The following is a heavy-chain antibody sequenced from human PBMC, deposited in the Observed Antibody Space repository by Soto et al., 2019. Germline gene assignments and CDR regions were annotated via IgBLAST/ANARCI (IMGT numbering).Heavy chain of an antibody. CDR2: ISYDGSNK. CDR1: GFTFSSYG. V-gene: IGHV3-30*03. CDR3: VIIARSGSAFDS. J-gene: IGHJ3*02. Sequence: QVQLVESWGGVVQPGRSLRLSCAASGFTFSSYGMHWVRQAPGKGLEWVAVISYDGSNKYYADSVKGRLTISRDNSKNTLYLQMNSLRADDTAGYYCVIIARSGSAFDSWGQGTMVTVSS. D-gene: IGHD3-22*01.